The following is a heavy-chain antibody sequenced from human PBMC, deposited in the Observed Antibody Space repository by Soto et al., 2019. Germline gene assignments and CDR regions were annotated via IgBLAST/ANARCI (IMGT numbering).Heavy chain of an antibody. CDR2: IKQDGSEK. D-gene: IGHD2-2*01. V-gene: IGHV3-7*01. CDR1: GFTFSSYW. CDR3: TSSCSGSTSCYLNSPLSGGLHAFDI. Sequence: GGSLRLSCAASGFTFSSYWMSWVRQAPGKGLEWAANIKQDGSEKYYVDSVKGRFTISRDNAKNSLSLQMISLRAEDTAVYYCTSSCSGSTSCYLNSPLSGGLHAFDIWGQGTMVTVSS. J-gene: IGHJ3*02.